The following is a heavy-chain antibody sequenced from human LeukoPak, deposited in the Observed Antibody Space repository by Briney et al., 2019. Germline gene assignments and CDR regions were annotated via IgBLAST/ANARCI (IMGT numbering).Heavy chain of an antibody. CDR1: GFNFSAYA. CDR2: VTNNGDTT. V-gene: IGHV3-64*01. CDR3: ARGHPYNYGSNFMDV. Sequence: PGGSLRLSCEASGFNFSAYAMHWVRQAPGKGLEYVSVVTNNGDTTYYANSVKGRFTISRDNSNSTLFLQMDSLRGEDMGVYYCARGHPYNYGSNFMDVWGSGTTVTVS. J-gene: IGHJ6*03. D-gene: IGHD3-10*01.